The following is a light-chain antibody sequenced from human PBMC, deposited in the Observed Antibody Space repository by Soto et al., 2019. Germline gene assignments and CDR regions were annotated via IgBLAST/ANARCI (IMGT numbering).Light chain of an antibody. CDR1: QSVSSSY. Sequence: EIVLTQSPGTLSLSPGERATLSFRASQSVSSSYLAWYQQRPGQAPMLLIYGASSRAAGIPDRFSGSGSGTDFSLTISRLDPEDVAVYYCQQYGSSPYTLGQGTKLEIK. CDR3: QQYGSSPYT. V-gene: IGKV3-20*01. CDR2: GAS. J-gene: IGKJ2*01.